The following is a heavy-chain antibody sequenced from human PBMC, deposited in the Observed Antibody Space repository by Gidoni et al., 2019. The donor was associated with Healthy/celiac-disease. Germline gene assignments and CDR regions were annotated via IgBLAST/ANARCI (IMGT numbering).Heavy chain of an antibody. CDR2: MNPNSGNT. V-gene: IGHV1-8*01. J-gene: IGHJ3*02. CDR1: GYTFTSYD. Sequence: QVQLVQSGAEVKKPGASVKVSCKASGYTFTSYDINWVRQATGQGLEWMGWMNPNSGNTGYAQKFQGRVTMTRNTSISTAYMELSSLRSEDTAVYYCIIRQQLVQGLNAFDIWGQGTMVTVSS. D-gene: IGHD6-13*01. CDR3: IIRQQLVQGLNAFDI.